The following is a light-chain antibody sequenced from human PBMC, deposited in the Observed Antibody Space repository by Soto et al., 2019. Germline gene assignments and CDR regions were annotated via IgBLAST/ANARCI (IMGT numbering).Light chain of an antibody. CDR1: QSIVTY. CDR3: PQSYSTPPWT. Sequence: DIQMTQSPSSLSASVGDRVTITCRASQSIVTYLNWYLQKPGKAPKLLIYAASNLQSGVPSRCSGSGSGNDFTLTISSLQPEDFATYFCPQSYSTPPWTFGPGTKVEIK. J-gene: IGKJ1*01. V-gene: IGKV1-39*01. CDR2: AAS.